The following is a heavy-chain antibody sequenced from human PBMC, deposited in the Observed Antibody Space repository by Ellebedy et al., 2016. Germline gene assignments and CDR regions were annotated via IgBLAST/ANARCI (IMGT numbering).Heavy chain of an antibody. J-gene: IGHJ4*02. CDR2: IYYSGST. CDR3: ARMRYCGGDCWYFDY. D-gene: IGHD2-21*02. CDR1: GGSISSSSYY. Sequence: SETLSLTCTVSGGSISSSSYYWGWIRQPPGKGLEWIGSIYYSGSTYYNTSLKSRVTISVDTSKNQFSLKLSSVTAADTAVYYCARMRYCGGDCWYFDYWGQGTLVTVSS. V-gene: IGHV4-39*01.